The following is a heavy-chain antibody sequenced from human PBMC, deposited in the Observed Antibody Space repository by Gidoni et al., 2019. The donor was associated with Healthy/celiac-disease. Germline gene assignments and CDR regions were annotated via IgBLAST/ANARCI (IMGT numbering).Heavy chain of an antibody. CDR1: GGSISSGSYY. J-gene: IGHJ5*02. CDR2: IYTSGST. D-gene: IGHD6-19*01. V-gene: IGHV4-61*02. Sequence: QVQLQESGPGLVKPSQTLSLTCTVSGGSISSGSYYWSWIRQPAGKGLEWIGRIYTSGSTNYNPSLKSRVTISVDTSKNQFSLKLSSVTAADTAVYYCAREENSSGWYPGWFDPWGQGTLVTVSS. CDR3: AREENSSGWYPGWFDP.